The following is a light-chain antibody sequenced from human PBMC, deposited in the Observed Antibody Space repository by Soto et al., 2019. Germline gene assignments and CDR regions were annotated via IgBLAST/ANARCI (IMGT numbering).Light chain of an antibody. V-gene: IGLV2-14*01. J-gene: IGLJ3*02. CDR3: SSYTSRGTRV. CDR2: EVS. CDR1: SSDVGGYNY. Sequence: QSALTQPASVSGSPGQSITISCTGTSSDVGGYNYVSWYQQHPGKAPKLMIYEVSNRPSGVSNRFSGSKSGNTASLTISGLQAEDEADYYCSSYTSRGTRVFGGGTKLTVL.